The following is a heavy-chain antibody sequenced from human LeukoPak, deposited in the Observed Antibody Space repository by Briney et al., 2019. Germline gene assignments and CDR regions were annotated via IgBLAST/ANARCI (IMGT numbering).Heavy chain of an antibody. V-gene: IGHV7-4-1*02. CDR1: GYTFTSYA. CDR2: INTNTGNP. D-gene: IGHD5-24*01. J-gene: IGHJ4*02. CDR3: ARVGIEMATISFDY. Sequence: VASVKVSCKASGYTFTSYAMNWVRQAPGQGLEWMGWINTNTGNPTYAQGFTGRFVFSLDTSVSTAYLQISSLKAEDTAVYYCARVGIEMATISFDYWGQGTLVTVSS.